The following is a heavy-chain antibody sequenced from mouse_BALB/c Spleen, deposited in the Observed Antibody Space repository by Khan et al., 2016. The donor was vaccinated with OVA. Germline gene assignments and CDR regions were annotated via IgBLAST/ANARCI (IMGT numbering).Heavy chain of an antibody. CDR2: IRSGSSAL. CDR3: VRTGYCYCDY. V-gene: IGHV5-17*02. J-gene: IGHJ2*01. D-gene: IGHD2-3*01. CDR1: GFTFSGFG. Sequence: EVQLVESGGGLVQPGGSRKLSCAASGFTFSGFGMHWVRQAPEKGLEWVAYIRSGSSALYYADTVKGRFTISRDNTKNTLFLQQTSLRSEDTAMYFCVRTGYCYCDYWGQGTTRTVSS.